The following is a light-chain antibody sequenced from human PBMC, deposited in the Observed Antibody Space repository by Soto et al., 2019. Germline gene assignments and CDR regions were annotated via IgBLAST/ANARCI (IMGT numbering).Light chain of an antibody. CDR1: QSVANY. V-gene: IGKV3-11*01. J-gene: IGKJ4*01. CDR3: QQRGSWPPLT. CDR2: DSS. Sequence: EVVLTQSPATLSLSPGERATLSCRASQSVANYIAWYQKRPGQSPRLLIYDSSNRATGIPARFTGSGSGTDFTLTISSLEPEDFAVYYCQQRGSWPPLTFGGGTTVEIK.